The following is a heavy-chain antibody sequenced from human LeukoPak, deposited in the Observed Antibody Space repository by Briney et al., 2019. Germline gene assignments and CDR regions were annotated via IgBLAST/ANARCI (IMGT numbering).Heavy chain of an antibody. V-gene: IGHV4-4*09. Sequence: GSLRLSCGGFGFIVSGSYMSWVRQAPGKGLEWIGYIYTSGSTNYNPSLKSRVTISVDTSKNQFSLKLSSVTAADTAVYYCAAVVVPASFDYWGQGTLVTVSS. D-gene: IGHD2-2*01. CDR3: AAVVVPASFDY. J-gene: IGHJ4*02. CDR1: GFIVSGSY. CDR2: IYTSGST.